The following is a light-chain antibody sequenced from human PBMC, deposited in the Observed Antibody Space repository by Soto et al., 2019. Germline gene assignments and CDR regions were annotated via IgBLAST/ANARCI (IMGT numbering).Light chain of an antibody. J-gene: IGKJ1*01. V-gene: IGKV3-15*01. CDR2: GTS. CDR1: QSVRSN. Sequence: EIVMTQSPATLSVSPGERATLSCRASQSVRSNLAWYQQKPGQAPRRLIYGTSTRATGIPARFSGSGSGTEFTLTISSLQSEDFAVYYCQQYNNWPPWTFGQGTKVEIK. CDR3: QQYNNWPPWT.